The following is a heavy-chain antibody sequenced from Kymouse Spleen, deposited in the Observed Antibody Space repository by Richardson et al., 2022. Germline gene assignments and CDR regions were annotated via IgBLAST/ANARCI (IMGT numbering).Heavy chain of an antibody. CDR1: GGSISSSSYY. D-gene: IGHD4-11,IGHD4-11*01. CDR3: ARQVPTTVTTYYFDY. J-gene: IGHJ4*02. CDR2: IYYSGST. V-gene: IGHV4-39*01. Sequence: QLQLQESGPGLVKPSETLSLTCTVSGGSISSSSYYWGWIRQPPGKGLEWIGSIYYSGSTYYNPSLKSRVTISVDTSKNQFSLKLSSVTAADTAVYYCARQVPTTVTTYYFDYWGQGTLVTVSS.